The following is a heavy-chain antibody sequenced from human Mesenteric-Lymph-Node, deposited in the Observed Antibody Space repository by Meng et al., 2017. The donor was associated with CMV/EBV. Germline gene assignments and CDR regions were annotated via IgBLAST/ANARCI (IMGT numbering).Heavy chain of an antibody. CDR3: ARDHRRRPRVTTIYYFDP. Sequence: YTFTGYYMHWVRQAPGQGLEWMGWINPNSGGTNYAQKFQGRVTMTRDTSISTAYMELSRLRSDDTAVYYCARDHRRRPRVTTIYYFDPWGQGTLVTVSS. D-gene: IGHD4-17*01. CDR2: INPNSGGT. CDR1: YTFTGYY. J-gene: IGHJ5*02. V-gene: IGHV1-2*02.